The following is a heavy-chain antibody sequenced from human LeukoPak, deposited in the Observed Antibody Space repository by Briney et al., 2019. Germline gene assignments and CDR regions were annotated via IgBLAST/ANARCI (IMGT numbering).Heavy chain of an antibody. CDR1: GYTFTGYY. D-gene: IGHD2-15*01. Sequence: ASVKVSCKASGYTFTGYYIHWVRQAPGQGLEWMGWIDPYSGGTNYAQKFQGRVTMTTDTSTSTASMELRSLRSDDTAVYYCARDAVVAADYFDYWGQGTLVTVSS. J-gene: IGHJ4*02. CDR2: IDPYSGGT. CDR3: ARDAVVAADYFDY. V-gene: IGHV1-2*02.